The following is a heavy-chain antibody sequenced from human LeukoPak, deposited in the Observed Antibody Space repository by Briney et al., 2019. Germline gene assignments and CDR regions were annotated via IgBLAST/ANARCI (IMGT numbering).Heavy chain of an antibody. CDR2: IYYSGST. D-gene: IGHD3-9*01. CDR3: ARDGFDWLFSQLTFFDY. CDR1: GGSISSSSYY. V-gene: IGHV4-39*07. J-gene: IGHJ4*02. Sequence: SETLSLTCTVSGGSISSSSYYWGWIRQPPGKGLEWIGSIYYSGSTYYNPSLKSRVTISVDTSKNQFSLKLRSVTAADTAVYYCARDGFDWLFSQLTFFDYWGQGSLVTVSS.